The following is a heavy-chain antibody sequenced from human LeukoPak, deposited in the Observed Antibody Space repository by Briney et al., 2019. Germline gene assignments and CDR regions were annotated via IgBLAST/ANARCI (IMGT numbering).Heavy chain of an antibody. Sequence: GGSLRLSCAASGFTFSFYSMNWVRQAPGKGLEWISSISSSSNYIYYADSVRGRFTISRDNAKNSLYLQMNSLRADDTAMYYCARDLHGESCTTPNCSWGQGTLVTVSS. D-gene: IGHD3-10*01. V-gene: IGHV3-21*01. CDR3: ARDLHGESCTTPNCS. CDR1: GFTFSFYS. J-gene: IGHJ4*02. CDR2: ISSSSNYI.